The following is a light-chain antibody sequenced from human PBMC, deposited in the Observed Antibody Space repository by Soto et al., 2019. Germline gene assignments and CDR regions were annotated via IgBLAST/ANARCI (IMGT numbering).Light chain of an antibody. CDR1: SSDVGGYNY. CDR2: EVT. CDR3: SSYTSSNSWV. Sequence: QSALTQPTSVSGSPGQSITISCTGTSSDVGGYNYVSWYQQHPGKVPKLIIYEVTNRPSGVSAHFSGSKSGNAASLTISGLQAADEADYYCSSYTSSNSWVFGGGTKLTVL. J-gene: IGLJ3*02. V-gene: IGLV2-14*01.